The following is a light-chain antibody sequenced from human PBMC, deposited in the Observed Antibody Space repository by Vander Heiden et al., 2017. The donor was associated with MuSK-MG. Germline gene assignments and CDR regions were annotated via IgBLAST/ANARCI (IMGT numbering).Light chain of an antibody. V-gene: IGLV2-14*01. CDR1: SSDVGAYNY. J-gene: IGLJ2*01. Sequence: QSALTQPASESGSPGQSITISCTGTSSDVGAYNYVSWYQQHPGKAPKLMSYEVSKRPSGGSNRFSGSKSGNTASLTISGLQAEDEADYYCSSYTTSSTRVFGGGTKLTVL. CDR3: SSYTTSSTRV. CDR2: EVS.